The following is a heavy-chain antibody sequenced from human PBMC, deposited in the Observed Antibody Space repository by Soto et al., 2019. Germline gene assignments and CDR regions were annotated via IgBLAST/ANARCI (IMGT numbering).Heavy chain of an antibody. CDR2: IIPILGIA. CDR1: GGTFSSYT. CDR3: VRVVAIPGYPDN. Sequence: GASVKVSCKASGGTFSSYTISLVRQAPGQGLEWMGRIIPILGIANSAQKFQGRVSITADKSTGTAYMELSSLRSDDTAVYYCVRVVAIPGYPDNSGHGTLVTVSS. V-gene: IGHV1-69*02. J-gene: IGHJ4*01. D-gene: IGHD5-12*01.